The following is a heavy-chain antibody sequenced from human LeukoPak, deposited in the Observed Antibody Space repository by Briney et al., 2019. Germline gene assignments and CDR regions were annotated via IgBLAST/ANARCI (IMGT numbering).Heavy chain of an antibody. CDR3: ARGIATITQDSFDI. D-gene: IGHD1-14*01. J-gene: IGHJ3*02. V-gene: IGHV4-4*07. CDR1: GGSISSYY. CDR2: IYTSGST. Sequence: SETLSLTCTFSGGSISSYYWSWIRQPAGKGLKWIGRIYTSGSTNYNPSLRSRVTMSVDTSKNQFSLRLRSVTAADTALYYCARGIATITQDSFDIWGLGTMVTLSS.